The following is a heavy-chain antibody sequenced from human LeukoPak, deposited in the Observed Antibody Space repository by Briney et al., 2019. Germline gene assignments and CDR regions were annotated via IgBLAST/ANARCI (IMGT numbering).Heavy chain of an antibody. V-gene: IGHV3-7*01. J-gene: IGHJ4*02. Sequence: GGSLRLTCAASGFTFSNYWMTWVRQAPGKGLEWVAHINQDGSKEYYMDSVKARFTISRDNAKNSLSLQMNSLRAEDTAVYYCVRDGGVSGYDLLDYWGQGTLVTVSS. CDR2: INQDGSKE. CDR3: VRDGGVSGYDLLDY. D-gene: IGHD5-12*01. CDR1: GFTFSNYW.